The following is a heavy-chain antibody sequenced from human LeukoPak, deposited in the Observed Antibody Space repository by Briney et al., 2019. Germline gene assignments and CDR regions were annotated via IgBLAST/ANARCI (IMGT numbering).Heavy chain of an antibody. D-gene: IGHD2-21*01. CDR2: INPNSGGT. CDR1: GYTFNGYY. CDR3: ARVDVVVIYPLV. V-gene: IGHV1-2*02. Sequence: ASVKVSCKASGYTFNGYYMHWVRQAPGQGLEWMGWINPNSGGTNYAQKFQGRVTMTRDTSISTAYMELSRLRSDDTAVYYCARVDVVVIYPLVWGQGSLVTVSS. J-gene: IGHJ4*02.